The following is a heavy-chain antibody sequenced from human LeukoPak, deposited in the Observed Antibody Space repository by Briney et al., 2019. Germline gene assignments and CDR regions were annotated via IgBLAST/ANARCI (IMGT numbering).Heavy chain of an antibody. V-gene: IGHV3-48*03. CDR2: ISSSGSTI. J-gene: IGHJ6*03. Sequence: QPGGSLGLSCAASGFTFSTYEMTWVRQSPGKGLEWVSYISSSGSTIYYADSVKGRFTISRDNARNSLYLQMNSLRAEDTAVYYCARRDWNYGVYYYYYMDVWGKGTTVTVSS. CDR3: ARRDWNYGVYYYYYMDV. D-gene: IGHD1-7*01. CDR1: GFTFSTYE.